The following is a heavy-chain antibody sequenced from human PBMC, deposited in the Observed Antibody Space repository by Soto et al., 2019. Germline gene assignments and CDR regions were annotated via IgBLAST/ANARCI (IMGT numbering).Heavy chain of an antibody. CDR3: ARSSDYCTNCVCYNRGYYFDY. D-gene: IGHD2-8*01. CDR1: GGTFSSYA. CDR2: IIPIFGTA. J-gene: IGHJ4*02. Sequence: QVQLVQSGAEVKKPGSSVKVSCKASGGTFSSYAISWVRQAPGQGLEWMGGIIPIFGTANYAQKFQGRVTITADESTSTAYMQLSSLRSEDTAVYYCARSSDYCTNCVCYNRGYYFDYWGQGTLVTVSS. V-gene: IGHV1-69*01.